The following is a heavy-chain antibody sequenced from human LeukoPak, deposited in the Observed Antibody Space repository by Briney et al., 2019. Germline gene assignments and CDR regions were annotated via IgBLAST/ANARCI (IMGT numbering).Heavy chain of an antibody. CDR2: INTNTGNP. Sequence: ASVKVSCKASGYTFTNYAMNWVRQAPGQGLEWMGWINTNTGNPTYAQGFTGRFVFSLDTSVSTAFLQISSLKAGDTAVYYCAREEYYDSSASTNFDYWGQGTLVTVSS. J-gene: IGHJ4*02. CDR1: GYTFTNYA. D-gene: IGHD3-22*01. V-gene: IGHV7-4-1*02. CDR3: AREEYYDSSASTNFDY.